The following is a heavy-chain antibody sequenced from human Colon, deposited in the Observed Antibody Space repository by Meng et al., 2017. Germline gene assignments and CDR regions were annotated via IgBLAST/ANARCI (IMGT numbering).Heavy chain of an antibody. D-gene: IGHD2-2*01. CDR3: ARAGYCSSTSCYWSFHFDY. J-gene: IGHJ4*02. CDR1: GYAFTGYY. Sequence: LVRPVYEVKKPGDSVTGSCEASGYAFTGYYMHWVRQAPGQGLEWMGWINPNSGGTNYAQRFQGRVTMTRDTSISTAYMELSRLTSDDTAVYYCARAGYCSSTSCYWSFHFDYWGQGTLVTVSS. CDR2: INPNSGGT. V-gene: IGHV1-2*02.